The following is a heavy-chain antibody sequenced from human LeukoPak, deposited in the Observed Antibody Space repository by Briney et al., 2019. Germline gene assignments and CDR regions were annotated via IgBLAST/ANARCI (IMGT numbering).Heavy chain of an antibody. Sequence: KPSETLSLTCSVSGGSIGSSSYYWGRIRQPPGKGLEWIGSIYYSGSTYYNPSLKSRLTVAADTSKNQFSLRLSSVTAADTAVTYCARTAGYCSGGTCVDSWGQGTLITVSS. D-gene: IGHD2-15*01. CDR1: GGSIGSSSYY. CDR2: IYYSGST. V-gene: IGHV4-39*01. CDR3: ARTAGYCSGGTCVDS. J-gene: IGHJ4*02.